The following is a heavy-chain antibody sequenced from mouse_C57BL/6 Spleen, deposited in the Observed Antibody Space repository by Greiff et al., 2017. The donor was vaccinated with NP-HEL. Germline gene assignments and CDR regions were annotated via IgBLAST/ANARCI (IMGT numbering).Heavy chain of an antibody. CDR3: TRGNWDVYAMDY. Sequence: EVMLVESGSGVVKPGGSLKLSCAASGFTFSSYAMSWVRQTPEKRLEWVAYISSGGDYIYYADTVKGRFTISRDNARNTLYLQMSSLKSEDTAMYYCTRGNWDVYAMDYWGQGTSVTVSS. D-gene: IGHD4-1*01. V-gene: IGHV5-9-1*02. CDR1: GFTFSSYA. CDR2: ISSGGDYI. J-gene: IGHJ4*01.